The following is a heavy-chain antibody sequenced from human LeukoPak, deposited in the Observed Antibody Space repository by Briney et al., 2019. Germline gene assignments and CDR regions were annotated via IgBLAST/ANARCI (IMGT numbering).Heavy chain of an antibody. Sequence: SQTLSLTCTVSGGSISSGGYYWSWIRQPPGKGLEWIGYIYHSGSTYYNPSLKSRVTISVDTSKNQFSLKLSSVTAADTAVYYCAREGIGGTTDAFDIWGQGTMVTVSS. CDR3: AREGIGGTTDAFDI. J-gene: IGHJ3*02. CDR1: GGSISSGGYY. V-gene: IGHV4-30-2*01. CDR2: IYHSGST. D-gene: IGHD1-1*01.